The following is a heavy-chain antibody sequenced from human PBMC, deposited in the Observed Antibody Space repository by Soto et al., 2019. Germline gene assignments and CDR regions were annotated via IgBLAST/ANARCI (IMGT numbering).Heavy chain of an antibody. CDR3: SRRLMLGADYYGMDV. D-gene: IGHD1-26*01. CDR2: TFYRSKWYY. V-gene: IGHV6-1*01. CDR1: GDSVSSTSAA. Sequence: SQTLALTCAISGDSVSSTSAAWNWIRQSPSRGLEWLGRTFYRSKWYYDYAVSVKSRITINPDTSKNQFSLQLNSVTPEDTAVYFCSRRLMLGADYYGMDVWGQGTTVTVSS. J-gene: IGHJ6*02.